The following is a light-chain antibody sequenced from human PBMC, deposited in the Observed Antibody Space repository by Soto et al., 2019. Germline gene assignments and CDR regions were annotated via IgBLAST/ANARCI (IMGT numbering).Light chain of an antibody. Sequence: DIQMTQSPSTLSASVGDRVTITFRASQSISSWLAWYQQKPGKAPKVLIYDASNLESGVPSRFSGSGSGTEFTLTIGSLQPDDFATYYCQQYSTYARTFGQGTKVDIK. CDR3: QQYSTYART. CDR1: QSISSW. CDR2: DAS. V-gene: IGKV1-5*01. J-gene: IGKJ1*01.